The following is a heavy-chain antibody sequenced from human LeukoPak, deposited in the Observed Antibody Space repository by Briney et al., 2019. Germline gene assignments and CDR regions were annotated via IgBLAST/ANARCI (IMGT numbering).Heavy chain of an antibody. CDR2: ISPSGNT. Sequence: SETLSLTCAVYGGSFTIYSWTWIRQPPGKSLEWVGEISPSGNTQYNPSLKSRVTMSVNTSKNQFSLKLSSVTAADTAVYYCARKGYSGYDLHYYYYYMDVWGKGTTVTISS. V-gene: IGHV4-34*01. D-gene: IGHD5-12*01. CDR3: ARKGYSGYDLHYYYYYMDV. CDR1: GGSFTIYS. J-gene: IGHJ6*03.